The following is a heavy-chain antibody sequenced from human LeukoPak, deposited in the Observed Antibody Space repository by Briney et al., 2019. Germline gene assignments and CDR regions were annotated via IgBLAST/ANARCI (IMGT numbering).Heavy chain of an antibody. CDR1: GYTFTSYY. Sequence: GASVKVSCKASGYTFTSYYMHWVRQAPGQGLEWMGIINPSGGSTSYAQKLQGRVTMTTDTSTSTAYMELRSLRSDDTAAYYCARFWTYCSSTSCYYYFDYWGQGTLVTVSS. D-gene: IGHD2-2*01. V-gene: IGHV1-46*01. CDR2: INPSGGST. J-gene: IGHJ4*02. CDR3: ARFWTYCSSTSCYYYFDY.